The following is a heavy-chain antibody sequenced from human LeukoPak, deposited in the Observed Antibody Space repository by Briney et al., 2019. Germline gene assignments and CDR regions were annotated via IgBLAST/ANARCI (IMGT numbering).Heavy chain of an antibody. CDR1: GGSISSSSYY. D-gene: IGHD3-10*01. V-gene: IGHV4-39*01. CDR3: ARQSGYYGSGSYEYGYYMDV. CDR2: IYYSGST. J-gene: IGHJ6*03. Sequence: SETLSLTCTVSGGSISSSSYYWGWIRQPPGKGLEWIGSIYYSGSTYYNPSLKSRVTISVDTSKNQFSLKLSSVTAADTAVYYCARQSGYYGSGSYEYGYYMDVWGKGTTVTISS.